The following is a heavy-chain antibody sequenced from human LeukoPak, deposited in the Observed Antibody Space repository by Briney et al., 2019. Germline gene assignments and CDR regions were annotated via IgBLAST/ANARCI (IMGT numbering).Heavy chain of an antibody. V-gene: IGHV3-23*01. J-gene: IGHJ4*02. CDR1: GFTFNSYA. Sequence: GGSLRLSCAASGFTFNSYAMSWVRQAPGKGLEWVSAISGSGGSTYYADSVKGRFTISRDNSKNTLYLQMDSLRAEDTAVYYCASRNSSGWYWYFDYWGQGTLVTVSS. D-gene: IGHD6-19*01. CDR3: ASRNSSGWYWYFDY. CDR2: ISGSGGST.